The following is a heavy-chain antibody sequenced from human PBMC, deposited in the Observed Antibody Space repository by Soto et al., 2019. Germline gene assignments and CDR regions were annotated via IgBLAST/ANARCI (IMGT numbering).Heavy chain of an antibody. J-gene: IGHJ4*02. V-gene: IGHV1-18*01. CDR3: AREDDDILTGYTLALDY. D-gene: IGHD3-9*01. CDR2: ISAYNGNT. CDR1: GYTFSNYD. Sequence: QVQLVQSGAEVKKPGASVKVSCKAYGYTFSNYDISWVRQATGQGLEWMGWISAYNGNTNYAQKLQGRVTMTTDTATSTAYMEMRSLRSDDTTVYYCAREDDDILTGYTLALDYWGQGTLVSVSS.